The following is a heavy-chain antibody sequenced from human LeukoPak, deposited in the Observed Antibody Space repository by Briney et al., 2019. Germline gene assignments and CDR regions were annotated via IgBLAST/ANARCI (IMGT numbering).Heavy chain of an antibody. J-gene: IGHJ5*02. CDR3: AALWFDP. Sequence: PGGSLRLSCSASGFTFSTYAMHWVRQAPGKGLEYVSAISSNGGSTNYADSVKGRFTISRDNTKNALYLQMNSLRAEDTAVYYCAALWFDPWGQGTLVTVSS. V-gene: IGHV3-64*04. CDR2: ISSNGGST. CDR1: GFTFSTYA.